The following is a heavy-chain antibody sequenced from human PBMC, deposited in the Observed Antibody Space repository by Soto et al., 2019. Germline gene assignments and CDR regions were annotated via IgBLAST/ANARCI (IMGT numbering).Heavy chain of an antibody. CDR1: GGTFSSYA. J-gene: IGHJ6*02. CDR3: ARGIAAAGINYYYYGMDV. Sequence: GASVQVSCKASGGTFSSYAISWVRQAPGQGLEWMGGIIPIFGTANYAQKFQGRVTITADESTSTAYMELSSLRSEDTAVYYCARGIAAAGINYYYYGMDVWGQGTTVTVSS. CDR2: IIPIFGTA. V-gene: IGHV1-69*13. D-gene: IGHD6-13*01.